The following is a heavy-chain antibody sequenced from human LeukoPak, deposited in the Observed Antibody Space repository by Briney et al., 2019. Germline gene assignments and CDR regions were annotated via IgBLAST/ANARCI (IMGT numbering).Heavy chain of an antibody. CDR1: GGSFSGYY. D-gene: IGHD6-6*01. J-gene: IGHJ4*02. Sequence: SETLSLTCAVYGGSFSGYYWSWIRQPPGKGLEWIGEINHSGSTNYNPSLKSRVTISVDTSKSQFSLKLSSVTAADTAVYYCARGTGVAARRGISYWGQGTLVTVSS. V-gene: IGHV4-34*01. CDR3: ARGTGVAARRGISY. CDR2: INHSGST.